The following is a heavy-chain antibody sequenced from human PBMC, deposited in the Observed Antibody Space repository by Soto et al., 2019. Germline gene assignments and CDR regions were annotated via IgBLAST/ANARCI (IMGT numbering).Heavy chain of an antibody. CDR1: GLTFRNNG. CDR3: AKGGSGNYLTYYYYYGMDV. J-gene: IGHJ6*02. Sequence: GGSLRLSCEASGLTFRNNGMHWVRQVPGKGLEWVAVISYDGNNKYYADSVKGRFTISRDNSKNTVYLQMNNLRAEDTAMYYCAKGGSGNYLTYYYYYGMDVWGQGTTVTVSS. V-gene: IGHV3-30*18. CDR2: ISYDGNNK. D-gene: IGHD3-22*01.